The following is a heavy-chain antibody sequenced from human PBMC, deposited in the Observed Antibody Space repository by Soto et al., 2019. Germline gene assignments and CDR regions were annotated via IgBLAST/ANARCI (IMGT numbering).Heavy chain of an antibody. J-gene: IGHJ4*02. CDR2: ISDSGGST. CDR1: GFTFSTYA. D-gene: IGHD3-10*01. CDR3: AKFHGSGTYYNFPDY. V-gene: IGHV3-23*01. Sequence: PGGSLRLSXAASGFTFSTYAMSWVRQAPGKGLEWVSTISDSGGSTYSAASVKGRFTISRDNSKNTLFLLMNSLSAEDTALYYCAKFHGSGTYYNFPDYWGQGTLVTVSS.